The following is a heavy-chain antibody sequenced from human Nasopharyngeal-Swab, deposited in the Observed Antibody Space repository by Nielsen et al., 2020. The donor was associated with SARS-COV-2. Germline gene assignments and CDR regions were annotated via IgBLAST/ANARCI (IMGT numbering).Heavy chain of an antibody. D-gene: IGHD3-3*01. Sequence: GGSLRLSCAASGFTFSSYEMNWVRQAPGKGLEWVSAISGSGGSTYYADSVKGRFTISRDNSKNTLYLQMNSLRAEDTAVYYCAKDLLRFLEWSPMDVWGQGTTVTVSS. J-gene: IGHJ6*02. V-gene: IGHV3-23*01. CDR3: AKDLLRFLEWSPMDV. CDR1: GFTFSSYE. CDR2: ISGSGGST.